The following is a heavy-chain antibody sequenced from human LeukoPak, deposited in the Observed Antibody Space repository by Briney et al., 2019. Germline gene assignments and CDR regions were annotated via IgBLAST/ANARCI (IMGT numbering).Heavy chain of an antibody. CDR1: GFTFSSYW. CDR2: INSDGSST. Sequence: GGSLRLSCAASGFTFSSYWMHWVRQAPGKGLVWVSRINSDGSSTSYADSVKGRFTISRDNAKNTLYLQMNSLRAEDTAVCYCARDSGYSSLFDYWGQGTLVTVSS. CDR3: ARDSGYSSLFDY. J-gene: IGHJ4*02. V-gene: IGHV3-74*01. D-gene: IGHD6-13*01.